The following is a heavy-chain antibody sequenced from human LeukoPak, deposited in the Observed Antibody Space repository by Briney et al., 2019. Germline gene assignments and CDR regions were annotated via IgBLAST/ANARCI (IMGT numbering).Heavy chain of an antibody. CDR3: ARLYPLVSTSTYHYHPLDV. J-gene: IGHJ6*02. D-gene: IGHD2-8*02. CDR2: IHYMVST. CDR1: GGSISNSY. V-gene: IGHV4-59*08. Sequence: SETLSLTCTVSGGSISNSYWSWLRQPPGKGLEWVGFIHYMVSTNYNPYLKRRVAISVDTSKNQFSLRVTSVTAADTAVYYCARLYPLVSTSTYHYHPLDVWGQGTTVTVS.